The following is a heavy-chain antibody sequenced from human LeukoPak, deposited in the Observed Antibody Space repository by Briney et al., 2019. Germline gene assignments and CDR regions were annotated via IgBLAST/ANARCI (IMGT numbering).Heavy chain of an antibody. Sequence: GGSLRLSCAASGFPFSSYSMNWVRQAPGKGQEWVSSFSSSSSYIYYADSVKGRFTISRDNAKNSLYLQMNSLRAEGTAVYHCARDRELELGYYFDYWGQGTLVTVSS. D-gene: IGHD1-26*01. CDR3: ARDRELELGYYFDY. J-gene: IGHJ4*02. CDR1: GFPFSSYS. V-gene: IGHV3-21*01. CDR2: FSSSSSYI.